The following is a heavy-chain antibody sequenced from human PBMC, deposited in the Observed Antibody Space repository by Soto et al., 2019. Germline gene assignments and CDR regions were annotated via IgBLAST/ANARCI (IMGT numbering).Heavy chain of an antibody. CDR1: GASISSTNYY. Sequence: QLQLQESGPGLVKPSETLSLTCTVSGASISSTNYYWDWLRQSPGEGLEWIGGIYYSGSSYYSPSLKCRVTISVDTSKNQFSLRLTSVTAADTALYYCAKHNTGITVAGYVSFDRWGQGTLVTVSS. CDR2: IYYSGSS. D-gene: IGHD6-19*01. J-gene: IGHJ4*02. V-gene: IGHV4-39*01. CDR3: AKHNTGITVAGYVSFDR.